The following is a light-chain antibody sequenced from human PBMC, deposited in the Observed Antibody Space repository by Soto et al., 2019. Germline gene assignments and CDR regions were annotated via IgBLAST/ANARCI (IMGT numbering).Light chain of an antibody. CDR1: QSVKSSY. J-gene: IGKJ1*01. CDR2: GTS. Sequence: EIVLTQSPGTLSLSPGERATLPCRASQSVKSSYLAWYQHKPGQAPRLLIYGTSSRATGIPDRFSGTGSGTEFTLTISSLQSEDFALYDCQQYNDWPLTFGQGTKVDIK. CDR3: QQYNDWPLT. V-gene: IGKV3-20*01.